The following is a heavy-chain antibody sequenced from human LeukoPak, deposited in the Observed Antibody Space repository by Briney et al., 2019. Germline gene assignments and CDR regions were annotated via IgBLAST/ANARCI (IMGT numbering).Heavy chain of an antibody. Sequence: SETLSLTCTVSGGSISSYYWSWIRQPPGKGLEWIGNIYYSGSTNYNSSLKSRVTISVDTSKNQFSLKLSSVTAADTAVYYCARGLQTYFDYWGQGTLVTVSS. CDR3: ARGLQTYFDY. V-gene: IGHV4-59*01. D-gene: IGHD5-24*01. J-gene: IGHJ4*02. CDR2: IYYSGST. CDR1: GGSISSYY.